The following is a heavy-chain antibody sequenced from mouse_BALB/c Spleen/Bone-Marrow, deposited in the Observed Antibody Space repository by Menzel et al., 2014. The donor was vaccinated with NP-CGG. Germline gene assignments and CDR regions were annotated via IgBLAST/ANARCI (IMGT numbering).Heavy chain of an antibody. CDR3: ARGTTVVSYNAMDY. D-gene: IGHD1-1*01. CDR1: GFNIKDTY. CDR2: IDPANGYT. Sequence: VQLQQSGAELVKPGASVKLSCTASGFNIKDTYMHWVKQRPEQGLEWIGRIDPANGYTKFDPKFQGKATITADTSSNTAYLQLSSLTSEDTVVYYCARGTTVVSYNAMDYWGQGTSVTVSS. V-gene: IGHV14-3*02. J-gene: IGHJ4*01.